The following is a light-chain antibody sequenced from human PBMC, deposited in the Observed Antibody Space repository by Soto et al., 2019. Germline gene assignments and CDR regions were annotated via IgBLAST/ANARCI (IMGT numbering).Light chain of an antibody. CDR3: QQYNNWPWT. J-gene: IGKJ1*01. V-gene: IGKV3-15*01. Sequence: ETVMTQSPATLSVSPGGRATLSCRASQSISDTLAWYQQKPGQAPRLLIHGASTRATGFPARFSGSGSGTDFTLTISSMQSPDSALYYCQQYNNWPWTFGQGTKVDI. CDR2: GAS. CDR1: QSISDT.